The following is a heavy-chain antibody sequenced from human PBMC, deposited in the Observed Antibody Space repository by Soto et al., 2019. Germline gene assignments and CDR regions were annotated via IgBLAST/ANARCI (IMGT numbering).Heavy chain of an antibody. V-gene: IGHV3-48*02. CDR2: SGTSRKYI. CDR3: VRDRDWAFDI. J-gene: IGHJ3*02. Sequence: PGGSLRLSCAASGYTFSEYSMNWVRQAPGKGLEWVSYSGTSRKYIFYADSVRGRLTISRDDAKSSLYLQLNSLRDEDTAVYYCVRDRDWAFDIWGQGTMVTVSS. CDR1: GYTFSEYS. D-gene: IGHD3-9*01.